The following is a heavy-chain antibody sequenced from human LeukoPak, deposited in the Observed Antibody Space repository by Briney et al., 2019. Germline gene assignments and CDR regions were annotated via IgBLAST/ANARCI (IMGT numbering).Heavy chain of an antibody. D-gene: IGHD2-2*01. CDR1: GGSFSGYY. Sequence: SETLSLTCAVYGGSFSGYYWSWIRQPPGKGLEWIGEINHSGSTNYNPSLKSRVTISVDTSKNQFSLKLSSVTAADTAVYYCARGDCSSTSCYVLSWFDPWGQGTLVTVSS. CDR2: INHSGST. V-gene: IGHV4-34*01. CDR3: ARGDCSSTSCYVLSWFDP. J-gene: IGHJ5*02.